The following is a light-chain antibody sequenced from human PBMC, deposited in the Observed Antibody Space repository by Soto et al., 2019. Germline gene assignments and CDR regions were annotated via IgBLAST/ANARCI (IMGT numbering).Light chain of an antibody. CDR1: QGIRSY. V-gene: IGKV1-9*01. CDR2: TAS. Sequence: DIQLTQSPSFLSASVGDRGAISCLASQGIRSYLACYQQKPWKAPKLLIYTASTLQSGVPSRFSGSGSGTEFTLTISSLQPEDFATYYCQQLNSYPWTFGQGTKVDI. J-gene: IGKJ1*01. CDR3: QQLNSYPWT.